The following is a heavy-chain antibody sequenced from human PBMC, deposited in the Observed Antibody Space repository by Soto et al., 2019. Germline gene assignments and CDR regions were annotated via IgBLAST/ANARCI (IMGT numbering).Heavy chain of an antibody. CDR2: ISGSGGST. J-gene: IGHJ6*02. CDR3: ARSTIFGVVTKYYYYYYGMDV. Sequence: EVQLLESGGGLVQPGGSLRLSCAASGFTFSSYAMSWVRQAPGKGLEWVSAISGSGGSTYYADSVKGRFTISRDNSKNTLYLQMNSLRAEDTAVYYCARSTIFGVVTKYYYYYYGMDVWGQGTTVTVSS. CDR1: GFTFSSYA. D-gene: IGHD3-3*01. V-gene: IGHV3-23*01.